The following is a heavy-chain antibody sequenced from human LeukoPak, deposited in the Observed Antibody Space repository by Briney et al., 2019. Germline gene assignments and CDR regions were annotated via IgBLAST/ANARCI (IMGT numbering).Heavy chain of an antibody. CDR1: GFTFSSYD. CDR2: ITTSGGNM. Sequence: GGSLRLSCAGAGFTFSSYDMSWVRQAPGKGLEWVSHITTSGGNMYYADSVKGRFTISRDNAKNSLYLQMNGLGVEDTAVYYCARALYVWGQGTTVTVSS. V-gene: IGHV3-48*03. D-gene: IGHD3-10*01. J-gene: IGHJ6*02. CDR3: ARALYV.